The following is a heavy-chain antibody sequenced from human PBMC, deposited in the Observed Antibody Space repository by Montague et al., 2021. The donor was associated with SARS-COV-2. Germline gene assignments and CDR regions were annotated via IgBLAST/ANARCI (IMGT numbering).Heavy chain of an antibody. D-gene: IGHD6-13*01. V-gene: IGHV4-39*07. CDR1: GGSISSSSYY. CDR3: ARVGRQQLVRLSGMDV. CDR2: IYYSGST. J-gene: IGHJ6*02. Sequence: SETLSLICTVSGGSISSSSYYWGWIRQPPGKGLEWIGSIYYSGSTYYNPSLKSRVTISVDTSKNQFSLKLSSVTAADTAVYYRARVGRQQLVRLSGMDVWGQGTTVTVSS.